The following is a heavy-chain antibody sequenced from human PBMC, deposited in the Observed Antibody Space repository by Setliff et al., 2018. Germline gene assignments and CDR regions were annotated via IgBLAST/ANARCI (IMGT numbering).Heavy chain of an antibody. CDR3: AREQWLDPPGYYYMDV. V-gene: IGHV4-4*07. CDR2: IYIGGSA. Sequence: SETLSLTCTVPGGSISSYYWSWIRQPAGKGLEWIGHIYIGGSANYNPSIKSRVTMSIDTSKNQFPLKLNSVTAADMAVYYCAREQWLDPPGYYYMDVWAKGTTVTVSS. J-gene: IGHJ6*03. D-gene: IGHD6-19*01. CDR1: GGSISSYY.